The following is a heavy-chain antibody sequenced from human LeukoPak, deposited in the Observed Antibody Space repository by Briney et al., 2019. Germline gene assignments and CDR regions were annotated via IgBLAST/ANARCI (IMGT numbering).Heavy chain of an antibody. CDR2: ISSTGYSK. V-gene: IGHV3-48*03. J-gene: IGHJ4*02. CDR3: ARRSIGGSHFDC. D-gene: IGHD6-6*01. Sequence: PGGSLRLSCAASGFTFSSYDVNWVRQAPGKGLEWVSYISSTGYSKYYVDSVKGRFTISRDNAKSSLYLQMNSLRAEDTAVYYCARRSIGGSHFDCWGQGTLVTVSS. CDR1: GFTFSSYD.